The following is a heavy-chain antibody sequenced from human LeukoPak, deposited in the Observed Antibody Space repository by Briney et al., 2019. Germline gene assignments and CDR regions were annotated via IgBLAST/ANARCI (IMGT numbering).Heavy chain of an antibody. CDR3: ARDPSIAAAPYNWFDP. V-gene: IGHV1-46*01. Sequence: ASVKVSCKASGYTFTSYYMHWVRQAPGQGLEWMGIINPSGGSTSYAQKFQGRVTMTRDTSTSTVYMELSRLRSEDTAVYYCARDPSIAAAPYNWFDPWGQGTLVTVSS. CDR2: INPSGGST. J-gene: IGHJ5*02. CDR1: GYTFTSYY. D-gene: IGHD6-13*01.